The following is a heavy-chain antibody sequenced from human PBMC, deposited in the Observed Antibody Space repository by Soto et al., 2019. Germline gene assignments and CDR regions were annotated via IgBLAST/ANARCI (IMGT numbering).Heavy chain of an antibody. J-gene: IGHJ3*02. CDR2: ITSKSTTI. CDR1: GFTFTSYS. CDR3: AMELLDAFDI. D-gene: IGHD1-26*01. Sequence: GGSLRLSCAASGFTFTSYSMNWVRQAPGQGLEWVSYITSKSTTIKYADSVKGRFTVSRDNAKNSLYLQMNSLRAEDTAVYYCAMELLDAFDIWGQGTMVTVSS. V-gene: IGHV3-48*01.